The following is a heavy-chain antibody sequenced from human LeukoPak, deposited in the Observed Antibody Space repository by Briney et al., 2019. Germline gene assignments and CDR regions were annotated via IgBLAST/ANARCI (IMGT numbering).Heavy chain of an antibody. CDR1: GCTISSYA. CDR3: ANSGLPITMVRGVIIGGFDY. V-gene: IGHV3-23*01. Sequence: GGSLRLSCAASGCTISSYAMSWVRQAPGKGLEWVSAISGSGGTTYYADSVKGRFTISRDNSKNTLYLQMNSLRAEDTAVYYCANSGLPITMVRGVIIGGFDYWGQGTLVTVSS. CDR2: ISGSGGTT. J-gene: IGHJ4*02. D-gene: IGHD3-10*01.